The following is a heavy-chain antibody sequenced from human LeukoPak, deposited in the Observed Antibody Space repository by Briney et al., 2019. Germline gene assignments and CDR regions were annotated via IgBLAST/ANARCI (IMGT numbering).Heavy chain of an antibody. V-gene: IGHV1-46*01. CDR1: GYTSTSNY. CDR3: ARDSGMVRGTAAY. D-gene: IGHD3-10*01. Sequence: ASVKVSCKSSGYTSTSNYKYWVRHAPGQGLEWMGIINPSGGSTSYAQKFQGRATMTRDTSTSTVYMELSSLRSEDTAVYYCARDSGMVRGTAAYWARGTLVTVSS. CDR2: INPSGGST. J-gene: IGHJ4*02.